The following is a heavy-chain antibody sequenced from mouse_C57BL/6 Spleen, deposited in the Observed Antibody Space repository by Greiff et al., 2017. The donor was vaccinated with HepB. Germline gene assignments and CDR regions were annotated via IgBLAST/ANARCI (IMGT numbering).Heavy chain of an antibody. CDR3: ARGGKDGEAWCAY. V-gene: IGHV5-9*01. CDR2: ISGGGGST. Sequence: EVKLVESGGGLVKPGGSLKLSCAASGFTFSSYTMSWVRQTPEKRLEWVATISGGGGSTYYPDSVKGRFTISRDNAKITLYLQMSSLRAEDTAWYYCARGGKDGEAWCAYWGQRTLVTVSA. J-gene: IGHJ3*01. CDR1: GFTFSSYT.